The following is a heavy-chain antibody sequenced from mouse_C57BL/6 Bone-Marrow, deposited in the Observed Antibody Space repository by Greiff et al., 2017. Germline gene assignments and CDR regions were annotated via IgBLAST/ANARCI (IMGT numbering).Heavy chain of an antibody. J-gene: IGHJ1*03. CDR2: INSDGGST. D-gene: IGHD2-3*01. V-gene: IGHV5-2*01. CDR3: ARRQSDVYYWYFDV. Sequence: EVQRVESGGGLVQPGESLKLSCESNEYEFPSHDMSWVRKTPEKRLELVAAINSDGGSTYYPDTMERRFIISRDNTKKTLYLQMSSLRSEYTALYYCARRQSDVYYWYFDVWGTGTTVTVSS. CDR1: EYEFPSHD.